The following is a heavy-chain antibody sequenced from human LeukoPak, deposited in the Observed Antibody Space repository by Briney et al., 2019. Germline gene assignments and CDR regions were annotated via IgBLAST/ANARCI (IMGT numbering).Heavy chain of an antibody. J-gene: IGHJ4*02. Sequence: EASVKVSCKASGGTFSSYAISWVRQAPGQGLEWMGRIIPILGIANYAQKFQGRVTITADKSTSTAYMELSSLRSEDTAVYYCATSELARGGMAYWGQGTLVTVSS. V-gene: IGHV1-69*04. CDR3: ATSELARGGMAY. D-gene: IGHD3-10*01. CDR2: IIPILGIA. CDR1: GGTFSSYA.